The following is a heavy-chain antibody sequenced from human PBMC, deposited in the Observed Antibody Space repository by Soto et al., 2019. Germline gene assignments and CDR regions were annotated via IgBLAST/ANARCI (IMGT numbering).Heavy chain of an antibody. Sequence: SETLSLTCTVSGGSISSSSYYWGWIRQPPGKGLEWIGSIYYSGSTYYNPSLKSRVTISVDTSKNQFSLKLSSVTAADTAVYYCARLPSGIDAFDIWGQGTMVTVSS. CDR3: ARLPSGIDAFDI. J-gene: IGHJ3*02. D-gene: IGHD3-3*01. CDR2: IYYSGST. V-gene: IGHV4-39*01. CDR1: GGSISSSSYY.